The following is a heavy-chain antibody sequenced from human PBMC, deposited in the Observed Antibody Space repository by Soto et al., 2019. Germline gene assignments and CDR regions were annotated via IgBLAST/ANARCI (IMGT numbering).Heavy chain of an antibody. V-gene: IGHV3-15*01. CDR2: IKRKTDDGTT. J-gene: IGHJ4*02. CDR3: TTDYVLYGDEGVY. Sequence: EVQLVESGGGLVKPGGSLRLSCADSGFTFSNAWMSWVRQAPGKGLEWVGRIKRKTDDGTTDYTAPVKCRFTISRDDSKHTLYLQMNSLNTEDTAVYYCTTDYVLYGDEGVYWGQVNLVTVSS. CDR1: GFTFSNAW. D-gene: IGHD4-17*01.